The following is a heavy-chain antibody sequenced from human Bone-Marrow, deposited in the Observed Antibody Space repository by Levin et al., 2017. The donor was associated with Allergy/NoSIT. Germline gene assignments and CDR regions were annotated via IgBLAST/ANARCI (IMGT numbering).Heavy chain of an antibody. Sequence: GGSLRLSCVASGISLSDYEMNWVRQAPGKGLEWVSFSSSGGSTSWYADSVKGRFTISRDNAKNSLYLQINSLRADDTAVYYCAREILTDVQYYYGMDLWGQGTTVTVSS. V-gene: IGHV3-48*03. J-gene: IGHJ6*02. CDR2: SSSGGSTS. CDR1: GISLSDYE. CDR3: AREILTDVQYYYGMDL. D-gene: IGHD2-8*01.